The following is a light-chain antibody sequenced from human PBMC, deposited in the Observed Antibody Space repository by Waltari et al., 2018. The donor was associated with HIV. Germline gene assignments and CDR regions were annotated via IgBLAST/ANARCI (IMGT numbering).Light chain of an antibody. CDR2: SDN. J-gene: IGLJ1*01. V-gene: IGLV1-44*01. Sequence: QSVLTQPPSMSGTPGQRVTISCSGSTSNIRSNAVNWYQQLPGTAPKLLLYSDNQRPSGVPDRFSGSKSGTSDSLAISGLQSDDEADYYCAAWDDSLIAHVFGPGTKVTVL. CDR3: AAWDDSLIAHV. CDR1: TSNIRSNA.